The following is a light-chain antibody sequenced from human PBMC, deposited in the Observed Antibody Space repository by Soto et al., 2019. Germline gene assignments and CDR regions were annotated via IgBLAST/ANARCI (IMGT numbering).Light chain of an antibody. Sequence: QSVLTQPPSVSGAPGQRVTISSTGSSSNIGAGYDVHWYQQLPGTAPKLLIYGNSHRPSGVPDRFSGSKSGTSASLAITGLQAEDEADYYCQSYDSSLSGSVFGGGTKVTVL. CDR2: GNS. J-gene: IGLJ3*02. V-gene: IGLV1-40*01. CDR1: SSNIGAGYD. CDR3: QSYDSSLSGSV.